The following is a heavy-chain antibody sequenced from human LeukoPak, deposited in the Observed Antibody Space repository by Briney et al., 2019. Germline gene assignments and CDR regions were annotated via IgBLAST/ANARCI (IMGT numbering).Heavy chain of an antibody. Sequence: ASVNVSCKVSGYTLTELSMHWVRQAPGKGLEWMGGFDPEDGETIYAQKFQGRVTMTEDTSTDTAYMELSSLRSEDTAVYYCASWYYYDSSGYDLHPWGQGTLVTVSS. V-gene: IGHV1-24*01. CDR2: FDPEDGET. CDR3: ASWYYYDSSGYDLHP. D-gene: IGHD3-22*01. J-gene: IGHJ5*02. CDR1: GYTLTELS.